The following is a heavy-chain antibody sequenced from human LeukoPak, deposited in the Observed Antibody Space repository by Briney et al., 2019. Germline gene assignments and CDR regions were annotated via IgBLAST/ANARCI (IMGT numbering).Heavy chain of an antibody. CDR1: GSTFSSYG. D-gene: IGHD3-9*01. Sequence: GGSLRLSCAASGSTFSSYGMHWVRQAPGKGLEWVAVMSFDGSHTYYADSVKGRFTISRDNSKNTLYLQMNSLRAEDTAVYYCAKERVDWRYFDYWGQGTLVTVSS. V-gene: IGHV3-30*18. CDR2: MSFDGSHT. CDR3: AKERVDWRYFDY. J-gene: IGHJ4*02.